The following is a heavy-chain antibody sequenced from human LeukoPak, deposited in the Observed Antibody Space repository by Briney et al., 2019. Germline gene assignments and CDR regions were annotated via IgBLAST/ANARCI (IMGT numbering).Heavy chain of an antibody. D-gene: IGHD2-15*01. J-gene: IGHJ4*02. Sequence: SETLSLTCTVSGYFINSGFYWGWIRQPPGKGLEWIGSIYHSGSTYYNPSLKSRVTISIDTSKNQFSLKLSSVTAADTAVYYCARVDCSGGSCYSRYFEYWGQGTLVTVSS. CDR2: IYHSGST. CDR3: ARVDCSGGSCYSRYFEY. V-gene: IGHV4-38-2*02. CDR1: GYFINSGFY.